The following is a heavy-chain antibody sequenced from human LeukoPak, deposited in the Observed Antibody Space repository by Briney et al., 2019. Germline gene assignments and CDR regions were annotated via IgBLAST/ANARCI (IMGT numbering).Heavy chain of an antibody. V-gene: IGHV3-33*01. CDR3: ARSGPTYYYGMDV. CDR2: IWYDGTDK. D-gene: IGHD3-10*01. CDR1: GFTFSSYG. J-gene: IGHJ6*02. Sequence: GRSLRLTCAASGFTFSSYGMHWVRQGPGKGLEWVTFIWYDGTDKNYADSVKGRFTISRDNSKNTLYLQMNSLRAEDTAVYYCARSGPTYYYGMDVWGQGTTVTVSS.